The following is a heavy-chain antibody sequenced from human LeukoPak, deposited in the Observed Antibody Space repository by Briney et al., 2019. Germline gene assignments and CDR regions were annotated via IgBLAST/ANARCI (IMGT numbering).Heavy chain of an antibody. J-gene: IGHJ6*02. D-gene: IGHD6-13*01. Sequence: ASVKVSCKASGYTFTGYYMHWVRQAPGQGLEWMGWINPNSGGTNYAQKFRGWVTMTRDTSISTAYMELSRLRSDDTAVYYCAREGNIAAAGPYYYGMDVWGQGTTVTVSS. CDR3: AREGNIAAAGPYYYGMDV. CDR1: GYTFTGYY. V-gene: IGHV1-2*04. CDR2: INPNSGGT.